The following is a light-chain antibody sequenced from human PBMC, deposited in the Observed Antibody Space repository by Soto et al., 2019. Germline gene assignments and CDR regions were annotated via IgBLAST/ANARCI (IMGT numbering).Light chain of an antibody. Sequence: QPALTQPASVSGSPGQSITISCTGTSSDVGGYNYVSWYQQHPGKAPKLMIYEVSNRPPGVSNRFSGSKSGNTASLTISGPQAEDEADYYCASYTSSSSYVLGTGPKVTV. CDR2: EVS. J-gene: IGLJ1*01. CDR3: ASYTSSSSYV. V-gene: IGLV2-14*01. CDR1: SSDVGGYNY.